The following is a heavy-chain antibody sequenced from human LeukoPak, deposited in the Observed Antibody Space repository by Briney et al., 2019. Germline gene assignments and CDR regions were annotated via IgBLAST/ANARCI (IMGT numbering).Heavy chain of an antibody. V-gene: IGHV1-69*06. J-gene: IGHJ4*02. CDR3: ARGRWDYDILTGYYHLEY. CDR2: IIPIFGTA. D-gene: IGHD3-9*01. CDR1: GGTFSSYA. Sequence: GASVKVSWKASGGTFSSYAISWVRQAPGQGLEWMGGIIPIFGTANYAQKFQGRVTITADKSTSTAYMELSSLRSEGTAVYYCARGRWDYDILTGYYHLEYWGQGTLVTVSS.